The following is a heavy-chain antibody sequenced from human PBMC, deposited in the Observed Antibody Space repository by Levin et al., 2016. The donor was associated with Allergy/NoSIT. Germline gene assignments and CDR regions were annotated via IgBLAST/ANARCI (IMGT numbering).Heavy chain of an antibody. Sequence: SETLSLTCTVSGGSISSSSYYWGWIRQPPGKGLEWIGSIYYSGSTYYNPSLKSRVTISVDTSKNQFSLKLSSVTAADTAVYYCARHGSSGWYFRMYYFDYWGQGTLVTVSS. J-gene: IGHJ4*02. CDR1: GGSISSSSYY. V-gene: IGHV4-39*01. CDR3: ARHGSSGWYFRMYYFDY. D-gene: IGHD6-19*01. CDR2: IYYSGST.